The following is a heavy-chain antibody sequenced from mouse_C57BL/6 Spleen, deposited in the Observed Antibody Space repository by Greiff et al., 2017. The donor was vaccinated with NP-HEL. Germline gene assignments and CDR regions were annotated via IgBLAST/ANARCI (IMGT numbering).Heavy chain of an antibody. CDR3: TSAGYSYAMDY. V-gene: IGHV14-4*01. CDR1: GFNIKDDY. J-gene: IGHJ4*01. D-gene: IGHD2-3*01. Sequence: VQLKQSGAELVRPGASVKLSCTASGFNIKDDYMHWVKQRPEQGLEWIGWIDPENGDTEYASKFQGKATITADTSSNTAYLQLSSLTSEDTAVYYCTSAGYSYAMDYWGQGTSVTVSS. CDR2: IDPENGDT.